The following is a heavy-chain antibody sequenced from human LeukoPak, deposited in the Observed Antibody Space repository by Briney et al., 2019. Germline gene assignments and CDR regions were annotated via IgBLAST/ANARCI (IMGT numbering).Heavy chain of an antibody. CDR3: ARDRGDSSGYYYFDY. V-gene: IGHV3-30-3*01. Sequence: GGSLRLSCAASGFTFSSYAMRWVRQAPGKGLEWVAVISYDGSNKYYADSVKGRFTISRDNSKNTLYLQMNSLRAEDTAVYYCARDRGDSSGYYYFDYWGQGTLVTVSS. J-gene: IGHJ4*02. D-gene: IGHD3-22*01. CDR2: ISYDGSNK. CDR1: GFTFSSYA.